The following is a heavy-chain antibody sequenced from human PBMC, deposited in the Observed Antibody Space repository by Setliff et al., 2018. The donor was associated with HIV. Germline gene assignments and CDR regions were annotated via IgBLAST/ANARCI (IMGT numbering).Heavy chain of an antibody. Sequence: KVSCKASGGTFSSYITAWVRQAPGQGLEWMGGIHPIFGTTNYARDFMGRVSITADESTNTAYMELSSLRSDDSAIYYCARGIPRGTVFGVVGYFDYWGQGTPVTVSS. J-gene: IGHJ4*02. D-gene: IGHD3-3*01. CDR2: IHPIFGTT. CDR1: GGTFSSYI. CDR3: ARGIPRGTVFGVVGYFDY. V-gene: IGHV1-69*01.